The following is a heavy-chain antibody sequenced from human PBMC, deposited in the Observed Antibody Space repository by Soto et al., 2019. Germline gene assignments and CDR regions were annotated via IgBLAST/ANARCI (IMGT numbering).Heavy chain of an antibody. V-gene: IGHV3-23*01. Sequence: PGGSLRLSCAVSGFTFSSYAMSWVRQAPGKGLEWVSGISGSGVSTYYADSVKGRFTISRDTSNNTLYLQMNSLRAEDTAVYYCAKDHSSWSFDYWGQGTLVTVSS. J-gene: IGHJ4*02. CDR2: ISGSGVST. CDR3: AKDHSSWSFDY. CDR1: GFTFSSYA. D-gene: IGHD6-13*01.